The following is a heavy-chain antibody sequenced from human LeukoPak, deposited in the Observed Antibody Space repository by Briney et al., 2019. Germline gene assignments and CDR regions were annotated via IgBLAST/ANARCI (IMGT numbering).Heavy chain of an antibody. Sequence: SETLSLTCAVYGGSFSDSYWSWIRQPPGKGLEWIGEINHGGSTKFNPSLKSRVTISLDTSKNQFSLKVNSVTAADTAVYYCAKHLRRRFFSRTLGFDPWGQGTLVTVSS. CDR1: GGSFSDSY. V-gene: IGHV4-34*01. D-gene: IGHD3-3*01. J-gene: IGHJ5*02. CDR3: AKHLRRRFFSRTLGFDP. CDR2: INHGGST.